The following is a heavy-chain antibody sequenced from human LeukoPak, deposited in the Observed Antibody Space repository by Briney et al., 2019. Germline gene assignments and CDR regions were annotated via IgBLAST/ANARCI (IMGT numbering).Heavy chain of an antibody. CDR1: GFTFSSYG. CDR3: AKKRSVAGSSFDY. D-gene: IGHD6-19*01. Sequence: GGSLRLSCAASGFTFSSYGMHWVRQAPGKGLEWVAFIRYDGSNKYYADSVKGRFTISRDNSKNTLYLQMNSLRAEDTAVYYCAKKRSVAGSSFDYWGQGTLVTVSS. V-gene: IGHV3-30*02. J-gene: IGHJ4*02. CDR2: IRYDGSNK.